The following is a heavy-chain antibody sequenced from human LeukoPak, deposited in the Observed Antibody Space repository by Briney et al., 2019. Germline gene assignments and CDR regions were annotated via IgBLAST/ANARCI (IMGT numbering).Heavy chain of an antibody. Sequence: GGSLRLSCAASGFTVSINYMSWVRQAPGKGLEWVSVIYSGGNTYYADSVKGRFTISRDNYKNTVYLQMNSLRAEDTAVYYCARGETRSYDYWGQGTLVTVSS. CDR2: IYSGGNT. D-gene: IGHD3-10*01. CDR1: GFTVSINY. V-gene: IGHV3-53*01. CDR3: ARGETRSYDY. J-gene: IGHJ4*02.